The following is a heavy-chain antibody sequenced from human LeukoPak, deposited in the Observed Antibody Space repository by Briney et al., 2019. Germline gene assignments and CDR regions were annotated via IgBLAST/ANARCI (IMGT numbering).Heavy chain of an antibody. D-gene: IGHD2-2*02. CDR1: GFTFSIYW. J-gene: IGHJ6*04. Sequence: GGSLRLSCAASGFTFSIYWMSWVRQAPGKGLEWVANINQDGSQKYYVDSVKGRFTISRDNAKNSLYLQMSSLRAEDTAVYCCARDRYCSSTSCYKEGRWMDVWGKGTTVTVSS. CDR2: INQDGSQK. CDR3: ARDRYCSSTSCYKEGRWMDV. V-gene: IGHV3-7*01.